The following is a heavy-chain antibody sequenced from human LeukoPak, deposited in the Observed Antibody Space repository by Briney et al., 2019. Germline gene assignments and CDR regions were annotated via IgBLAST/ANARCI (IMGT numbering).Heavy chain of an antibody. CDR2: IIPIFGTA. Sequence: SVKVSCKASGYAFTNYGINWVRQAPGQGLEWMGGIIPIFGTANYAQKFQGRVTITADESTSTAYMELSSLRSEDTAVYYCARGGDYYDSSGYYFYYWGQGTLVTVSS. CDR3: ARGGDYYDSSGYYFYY. CDR1: GYAFTNYG. D-gene: IGHD3-22*01. J-gene: IGHJ4*02. V-gene: IGHV1-69*13.